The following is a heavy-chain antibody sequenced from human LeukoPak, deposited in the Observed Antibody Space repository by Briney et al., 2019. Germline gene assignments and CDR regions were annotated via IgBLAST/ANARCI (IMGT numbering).Heavy chain of an antibody. J-gene: IGHJ4*02. V-gene: IGHV1-69*04. Sequence: GASVKVSCKASGGTFSSYAISWVRQAPGQGLEWMGRIIPILGIANYAQKFRGRVTITADKSTSTAYMELSSLRSEDTAVYYCARDLSMVRGVPGDYWGQGTLVTVSS. CDR2: IIPILGIA. CDR1: GGTFSSYA. D-gene: IGHD3-10*01. CDR3: ARDLSMVRGVPGDY.